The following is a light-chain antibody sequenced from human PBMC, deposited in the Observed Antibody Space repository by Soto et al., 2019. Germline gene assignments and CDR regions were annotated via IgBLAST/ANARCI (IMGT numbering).Light chain of an antibody. CDR3: QQYSHRPPYT. Sequence: EIVMTQSPATLSVSLGERATLSCRAGQSLDYNLAWYQQKPGQAPRLLIYGASARATGVPARFSGSGSETEFTLTISSVQSEDCAVYFCQQYSHRPPYTFGQGTKQEIQ. V-gene: IGKV3-15*01. CDR2: GAS. J-gene: IGKJ2*01. CDR1: QSLDYN.